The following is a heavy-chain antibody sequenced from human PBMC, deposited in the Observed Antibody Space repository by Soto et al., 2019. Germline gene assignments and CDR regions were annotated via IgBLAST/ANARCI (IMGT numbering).Heavy chain of an antibody. CDR1: GFTVSSNY. J-gene: IGHJ3*02. CDR2: IYSGGST. D-gene: IGHD6-13*01. Sequence: LSLTCAASGFTVSSNYMSWVRQAPGKGLEWVSVIYSGGSTYYADSVKGRFTISRHNSKNTLYLQMNSLRAEDTAVYYCARWSSSWYGDAFDIWGQGTMVTVSS. CDR3: ARWSSSWYGDAFDI. V-gene: IGHV3-66*01.